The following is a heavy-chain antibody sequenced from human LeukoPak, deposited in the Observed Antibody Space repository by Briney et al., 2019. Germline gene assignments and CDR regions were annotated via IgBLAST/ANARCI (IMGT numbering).Heavy chain of an antibody. J-gene: IGHJ4*02. CDR1: GGSISSGGYY. V-gene: IGHV4-30-2*01. Sequence: PSETLSLTCTVSGGSISSGGYYWSWIRQPPGKGLEWIGYIYHSGSTYYNPSLKSRVTISVDRSKNQFSLKLSSVTAADTAVYYCAREEGSSTSPFFDYWGQGTLVTVSS. CDR2: IYHSGST. D-gene: IGHD2-2*01. CDR3: AREEGSSTSPFFDY.